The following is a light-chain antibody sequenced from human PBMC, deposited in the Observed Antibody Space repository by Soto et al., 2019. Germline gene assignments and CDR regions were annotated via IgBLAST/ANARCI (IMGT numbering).Light chain of an antibody. V-gene: IGLV1-40*01. J-gene: IGLJ2*01. Sequence: QSVLTQPPSVSGAPGQRVTISCTGSSSNIGAGYDVHWYQQLPGTAPKLLIYGNSNRPSGVPDRFSGSKSGTSAPLAITGLQAEDEADYYCQSYDSSLSGPSFGGGTKLTVL. CDR3: QSYDSSLSGPS. CDR1: SSNIGAGYD. CDR2: GNS.